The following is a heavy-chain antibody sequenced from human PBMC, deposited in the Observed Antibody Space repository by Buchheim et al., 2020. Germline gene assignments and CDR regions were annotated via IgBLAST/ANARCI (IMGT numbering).Heavy chain of an antibody. Sequence: QVQLQKSGPGLVKPSQTLSLTCTVSGGSISSYYWSWIRQPPGKGLEWIGYIYYSGSTNYNPSLKSRVTISVDTSKNQFSLKLSSVTAADTAVYYCARGVSEDIVVVPAAILPCWFDPWGQGTL. J-gene: IGHJ5*02. V-gene: IGHV4-59*01. CDR1: GGSISSYY. D-gene: IGHD2-2*02. CDR3: ARGVSEDIVVVPAAILPCWFDP. CDR2: IYYSGST.